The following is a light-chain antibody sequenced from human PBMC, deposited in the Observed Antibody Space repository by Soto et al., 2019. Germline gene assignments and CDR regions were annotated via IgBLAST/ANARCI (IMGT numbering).Light chain of an antibody. V-gene: IGLV2-8*01. CDR1: SSDVGGYNY. CDR3: SSYAGSNNWN. J-gene: IGLJ1*01. Sequence: QSALTQPPSASGSPGQSVTISCTGTSSDVGGYNYVSWYQQHPGKAPKLMIYEVSKRPSGVPDRFSGSKSGNTASQTVSGLQAEDEADYYCSSYAGSNNWNFGTGTKLTVL. CDR2: EVS.